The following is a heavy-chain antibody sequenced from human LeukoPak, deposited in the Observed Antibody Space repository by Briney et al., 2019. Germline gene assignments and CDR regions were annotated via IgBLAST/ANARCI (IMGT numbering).Heavy chain of an antibody. Sequence: SVKVSCKASGYTFTGYYTHWVRQAPGQGLKWMGRINPNSGGTNYAQKFQGRVTMTRDTSISTAYMELSRLRSDDTAVYYCARVGYSYGSPPIYSFDPWGQGTLVTVSS. CDR3: ARVGYSYGSPPIYSFDP. D-gene: IGHD5-18*01. CDR2: INPNSGGT. V-gene: IGHV1-2*06. J-gene: IGHJ5*02. CDR1: GYTFTGYY.